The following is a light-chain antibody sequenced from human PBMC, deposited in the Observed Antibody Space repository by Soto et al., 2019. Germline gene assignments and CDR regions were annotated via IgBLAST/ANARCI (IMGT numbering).Light chain of an antibody. CDR2: DAS. V-gene: IGKV1-5*01. J-gene: IGKJ4*01. CDR1: RTISNW. CDR3: QHET. Sequence: DIQMTQSPSTLSASVGDRVTITCRASRTISNWLAWYQQKPGSAPKLLIFDASSLESGVPSRFSGSGSQTDFTLTISNLQTDYVATYYCQHETFGQGTKVEIK.